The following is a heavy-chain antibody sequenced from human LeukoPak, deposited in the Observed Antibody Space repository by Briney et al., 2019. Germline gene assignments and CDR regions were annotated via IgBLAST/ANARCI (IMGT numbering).Heavy chain of an antibody. J-gene: IGHJ4*02. CDR1: GGTFSSYA. V-gene: IGHV1-69*05. CDR2: IIPIFGTA. CDR3: ARADVARYYDFWSGYFFDY. Sequence: SVKVSCKASGGTFSSYAISWVRQAPGQGLEWMGRIIPIFGTANYAQKFQGRVTITTDESTSTAYMELSSLRSEDTAVYYCARADVARYYDFWSGYFFDYWGQGTLVTVSS. D-gene: IGHD3-3*01.